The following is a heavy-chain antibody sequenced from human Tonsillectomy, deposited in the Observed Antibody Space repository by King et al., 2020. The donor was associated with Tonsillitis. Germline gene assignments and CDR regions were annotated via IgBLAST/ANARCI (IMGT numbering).Heavy chain of an antibody. V-gene: IGHV3-11*01. D-gene: IGHD1-26*01. CDR1: GFMFSDFY. CDR2: ISSRDGTI. Sequence: VQLVESGGGLDKPGGSLRLCCAASGFMFSDFYMSWNRQATGQGLDWGSYISSRDGTIYYAEYEKGRGTFFRENAKNSLYLQMNSLRAEDTAVYYCARDTYYAYNTHDYWGQGTLVTVAS. CDR3: ARDTYYAYNTHDY. J-gene: IGHJ4*02.